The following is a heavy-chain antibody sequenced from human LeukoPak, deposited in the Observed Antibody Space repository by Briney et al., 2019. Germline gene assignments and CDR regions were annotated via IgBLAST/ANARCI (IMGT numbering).Heavy chain of an antibody. CDR3: ARPGEYSGSYPDAFDI. CDR2: INPNSGGT. D-gene: IGHD1-26*01. CDR1: GYTFTGYY. J-gene: IGHJ3*02. V-gene: IGHV1-2*02. Sequence: ASVKVSCKASGYTFTGYYMHWVRQAPGQGLEWMGWINPNSGGTNYAQKFQGRVTMTRDTSISTAYMELSRLRSGDTAVYYCARPGEYSGSYPDAFDIWGQGTMVTVSS.